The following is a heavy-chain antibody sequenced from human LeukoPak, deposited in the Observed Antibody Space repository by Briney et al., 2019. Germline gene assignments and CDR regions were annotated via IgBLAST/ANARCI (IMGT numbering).Heavy chain of an antibody. CDR3: ARDLLQPQLWLHDAFDI. CDR2: IRQDGSEK. CDR1: GFTFSSYW. Sequence: GGSLRLSCAASGFTFSSYWMSWVRQAPGKGLEWVANIRQDGSEKYYVDSVKGRFTISRDNAKNSLYLQMNSLRAEDTAVYYCARDLLQPQLWLHDAFDIWGQGTMVTVS. J-gene: IGHJ3*02. D-gene: IGHD5-18*01. V-gene: IGHV3-7*01.